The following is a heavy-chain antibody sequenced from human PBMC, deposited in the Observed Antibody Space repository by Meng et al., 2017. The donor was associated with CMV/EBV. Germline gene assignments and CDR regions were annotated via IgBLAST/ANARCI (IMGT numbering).Heavy chain of an antibody. V-gene: IGHV6-1*01. CDR2: TYYRSKWYN. CDR1: GDSVSSNSTA. CDR3: ARELEPSYGMDV. D-gene: IGHD1-1*01. J-gene: IGHJ6*02. Sequence: SQTLSLTCAISGDSVSSNSTAWNWTRQSPSRGLEWLGRTYYRSKWYNDYAVSVKSRITINPDTSKNQFSLKLSSVTAADTAVYYCARELEPSYGMDVWGQGTTVTVSS.